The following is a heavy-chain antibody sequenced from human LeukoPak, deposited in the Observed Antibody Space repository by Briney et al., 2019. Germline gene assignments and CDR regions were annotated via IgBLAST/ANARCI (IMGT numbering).Heavy chain of an antibody. CDR1: GFTFSSYW. CDR3: ARDGYCSSTSCQQDYYYYYGMDV. CDR2: IKQDGSEK. D-gene: IGHD2-2*03. V-gene: IGHV3-7*01. Sequence: PGGSLRLSCAASGFTFSSYWMSWVRQAPGKGLEWVANIKQDGSEKYYVDSVKGRFTISRDNAKNSLYLQMNSLRAEDTAVYYCARDGYCSSTSCQQDYYYYYGMDVCGQGTTVTVSS. J-gene: IGHJ6*02.